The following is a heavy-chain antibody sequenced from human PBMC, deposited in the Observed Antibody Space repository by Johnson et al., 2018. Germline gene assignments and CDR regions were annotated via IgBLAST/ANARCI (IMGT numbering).Heavy chain of an antibody. V-gene: IGHV3-23*04. CDR1: RFTFSSYA. CDR3: AKDTHLGYCSGGSCPDAFDI. D-gene: IGHD2-15*01. Sequence: VQLVQSGGGLVQPGGSLRLSCAASRFTFSSYAMSWVRQAPGKGLEWVSAISGSGSSTYYADSVKGRFTISRDISKNTLYLQMNSRRAEGTAVYFCAKDTHLGYCSGGSCPDAFDICGQGTMVTVSS. J-gene: IGHJ3*02. CDR2: ISGSGSST.